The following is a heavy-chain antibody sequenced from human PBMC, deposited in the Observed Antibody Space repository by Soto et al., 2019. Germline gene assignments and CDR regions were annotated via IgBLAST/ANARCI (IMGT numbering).Heavy chain of an antibody. CDR3: ARDGYCSGGSCYSVPVFDY. CDR2: IWYDGSNK. Sequence: QVQLVESGGGVVQPGRSLRLSCAASGFTFSSYGMHWVRQAPGKGLEWVAVIWYDGSNKYYADSVKGRFTISRDNSKNKLELQMNSLRAEDTAVYYCARDGYCSGGSCYSVPVFDYWGQGTLVTVSS. V-gene: IGHV3-33*01. CDR1: GFTFSSYG. J-gene: IGHJ4*02. D-gene: IGHD2-15*01.